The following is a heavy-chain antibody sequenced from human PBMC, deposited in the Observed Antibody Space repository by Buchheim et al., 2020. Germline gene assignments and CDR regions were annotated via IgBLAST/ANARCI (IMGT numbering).Heavy chain of an antibody. Sequence: VQLVESGGGLVQPGESLRLSCAASGFTFSSSWMSWVRQAPGKGLEWVANIKQDGSEKYYVDSVKGRFTISRDNAKKSAYLQMNSLKAEDTAVYYCAGGSGWYTFYWGQGTL. CDR3: AGGSGWYTFY. J-gene: IGHJ4*02. CDR2: IKQDGSEK. CDR1: GFTFSSSW. V-gene: IGHV3-7*01. D-gene: IGHD6-19*01.